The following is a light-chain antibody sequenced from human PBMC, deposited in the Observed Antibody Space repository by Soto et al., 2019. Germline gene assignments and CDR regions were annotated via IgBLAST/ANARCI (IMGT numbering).Light chain of an antibody. J-gene: IGKJ1*01. V-gene: IGKV3-11*02. CDR2: DAS. CDR3: QQRSNWPWT. CDR1: PSVSSY. Sequence: EIVLTQSPATLSLSPGDKATLSCRASPSVSSYLAWYQQKPGQAPRLLMYDASIRATGIPARFSGTGSERDFTLTITSLEPEDFAVYYCQQRSNWPWTLGQGTKVEIK.